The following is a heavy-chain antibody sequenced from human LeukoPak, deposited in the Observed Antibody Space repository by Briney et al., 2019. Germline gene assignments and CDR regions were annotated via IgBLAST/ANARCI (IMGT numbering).Heavy chain of an antibody. V-gene: IGHV3-7*01. CDR3: TRDRGFGADDY. D-gene: IGHD3-10*01. CDR2: IHKDGSAK. J-gene: IGHJ4*02. Sequence: GESLKISCKGSGYSFTSYWIGWVRQAPGKGLEWVANIHKDGSAKRYVDSVKGRFTISRDNAKSSLYLQMNSLRDEDTAVYYCTRDRGFGADDYWGQGSLVSVSS. CDR1: GYSFTSYW.